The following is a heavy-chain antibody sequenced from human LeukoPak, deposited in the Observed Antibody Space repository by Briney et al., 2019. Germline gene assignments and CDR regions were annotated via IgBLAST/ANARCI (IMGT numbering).Heavy chain of an antibody. D-gene: IGHD6-19*01. CDR1: GFTFSSYS. CDR2: ISSSSYI. Sequence: GGSLRLSCAASGFTFSSYSMNWVRQAPGKGLEWVSSISSSSYIYYADSVKGRFTISRDNAKNSLYLQMNSLRAEDTAVYYCARDGSLYSSGWYRIYYYYYYMDVWGKGTTVTVSS. V-gene: IGHV3-21*01. J-gene: IGHJ6*03. CDR3: ARDGSLYSSGWYRIYYYYYYMDV.